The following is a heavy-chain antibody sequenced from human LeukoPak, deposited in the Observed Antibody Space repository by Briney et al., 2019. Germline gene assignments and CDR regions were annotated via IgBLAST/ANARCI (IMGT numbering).Heavy chain of an antibody. CDR1: GFTFSSYA. V-gene: IGHV3-23*01. CDR2: ISGSGGST. CDR3: ARGESAYDSKPLDN. D-gene: IGHD5-12*01. Sequence: GGSLRLSCAASGFTFSSYALTWVRQAPGKGLEWVSAISGSGGSTGYADSVKGRFTISRDNSKNTLYLQMNSLRAEDTAVYYCARGESAYDSKPLDNWGQGTLVTVSS. J-gene: IGHJ4*02.